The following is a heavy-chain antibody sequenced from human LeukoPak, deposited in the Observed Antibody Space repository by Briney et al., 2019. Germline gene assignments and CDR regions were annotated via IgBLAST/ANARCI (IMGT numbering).Heavy chain of an antibody. Sequence: GGSLRLSCAASGFTFDDYSMHWVRQPPGKGLEWVSGISSNSGSIASVDSVKGRFTISRDNAKNSLYLQMNSLRAEDTAVYYCARDAVGYYDSIYDYWGQGTLVTVSS. CDR1: GFTFDDYS. CDR3: ARDAVGYYDSIYDY. J-gene: IGHJ4*02. CDR2: ISSNSGSI. D-gene: IGHD3-22*01. V-gene: IGHV3-9*01.